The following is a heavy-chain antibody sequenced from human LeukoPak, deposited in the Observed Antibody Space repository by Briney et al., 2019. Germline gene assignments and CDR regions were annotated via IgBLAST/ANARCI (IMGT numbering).Heavy chain of an antibody. CDR3: ARAAYYYDSSGYCYYFDY. Sequence: SETLSLTCTVSGGSISSYYGSWIRQPPGKGLEWIGYIYYSGSTNYNPSLKSRVTISVDTSKNQFSLKLSSVTAADTAVYYCARAAYYYDSSGYCYYFDYWGQGTLVTVSS. J-gene: IGHJ4*02. CDR1: GGSISSYY. CDR2: IYYSGST. D-gene: IGHD3-22*01. V-gene: IGHV4-59*01.